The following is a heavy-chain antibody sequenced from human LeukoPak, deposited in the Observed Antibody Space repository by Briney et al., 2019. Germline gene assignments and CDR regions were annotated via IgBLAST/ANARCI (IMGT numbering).Heavy chain of an antibody. CDR2: IFQSGST. CDR1: GYSISSGFY. D-gene: IGHD2-8*01. J-gene: IGHJ3*02. Sequence: SETLSLTCTVSGYSISSGFYWGWIRQPPGKGLEWIGSIFQSGSTNYNPSLKSRVTISVDTSKNQFSLKLSSVTAADTAVYYCARGENYCTNGVCYIGLLGAFDIWGQGTMVTVSS. V-gene: IGHV4-38-2*02. CDR3: ARGENYCTNGVCYIGLLGAFDI.